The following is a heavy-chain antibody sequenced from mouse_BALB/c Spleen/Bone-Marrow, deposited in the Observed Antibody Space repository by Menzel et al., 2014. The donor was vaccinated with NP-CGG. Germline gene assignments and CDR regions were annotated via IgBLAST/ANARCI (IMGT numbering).Heavy chain of an antibody. Sequence: VQLKESGGGLVQPGGSLKLSCAASGFTFSSYGMSWARQTPDKRLELVATINSNGGSTYYPDSVKGRFTISRDNAKNTLYLQMSSLKSEDTAMYYCARPYRYYFDYWGQGTTLTVSS. CDR1: GFTFSSYG. CDR3: ARPYRYYFDY. D-gene: IGHD2-14*01. CDR2: INSNGGST. J-gene: IGHJ2*01. V-gene: IGHV5-6-3*01.